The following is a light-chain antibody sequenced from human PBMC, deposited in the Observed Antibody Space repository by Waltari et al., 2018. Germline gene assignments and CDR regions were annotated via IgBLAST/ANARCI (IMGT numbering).Light chain of an antibody. Sequence: DIVMTQSPLPLPVTPGEPASLSCRSSQSLLHSNGYNFLDWYLQKPGQSPQLLIYLGSNRASGVPDRFSGSGSGTDFTLKISRVEAEDVGVYYCMQALQAPLTFGGGTKVEFK. CDR1: QSLLHSNGYNF. V-gene: IGKV2-28*01. CDR2: LGS. J-gene: IGKJ4*01. CDR3: MQALQAPLT.